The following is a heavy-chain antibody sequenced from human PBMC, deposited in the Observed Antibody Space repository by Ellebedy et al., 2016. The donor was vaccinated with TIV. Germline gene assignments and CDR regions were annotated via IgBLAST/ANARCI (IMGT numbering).Heavy chain of an antibody. J-gene: IGHJ4*02. V-gene: IGHV1-3*01. Sequence: ASVKVSCKASGYTFTSYAMHWVRQAPGQRLEWMGWINAGNGNTKYSQKFQGRVTITRDTSASTAYMELSSLRSEDTAVYYCARELIVVVPAAMPGCDYWGQGTLVTVSS. D-gene: IGHD2-2*01. CDR2: INAGNGNT. CDR3: ARELIVVVPAAMPGCDY. CDR1: GYTFTSYA.